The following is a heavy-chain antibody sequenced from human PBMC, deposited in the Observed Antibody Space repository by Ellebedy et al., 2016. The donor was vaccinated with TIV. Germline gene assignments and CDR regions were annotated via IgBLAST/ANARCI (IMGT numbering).Heavy chain of an antibody. CDR2: IDQNGGEK. CDR3: ARETPNRAFDI. J-gene: IGHJ3*02. Sequence: PGGSLRLSCAASGFTFSIYAMSWVRQAPGKGLEWVANIDQNGGEKSYVDSVKGRFTISRDNAKNSLFLQMNSLRVEDTAVYYCARETPNRAFDIWGQGAMVTVSS. CDR1: GFTFSIYA. V-gene: IGHV3-7*01. D-gene: IGHD1-14*01.